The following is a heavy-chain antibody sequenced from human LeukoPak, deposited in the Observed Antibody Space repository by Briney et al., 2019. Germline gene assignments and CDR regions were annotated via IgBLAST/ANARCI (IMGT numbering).Heavy chain of an antibody. V-gene: IGHV3-11*01. CDR3: ARVGGGYSYGFNYYYYGMDV. CDR2: ISSSGSTI. D-gene: IGHD5-18*01. Sequence: GGSLRLSCAASGFTFSDFYMSWIRQAPGRGLEWVSYISSSGSTIYYADSVKGRFTISRDNAKNSLYLQMNSLRAEDTAVYYCARVGGGYSYGFNYYYYGMDVWGQGTTVTVSS. CDR1: GFTFSDFY. J-gene: IGHJ6*02.